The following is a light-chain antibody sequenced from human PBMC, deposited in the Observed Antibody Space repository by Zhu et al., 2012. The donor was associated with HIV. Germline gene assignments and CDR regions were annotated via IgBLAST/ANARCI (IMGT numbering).Light chain of an antibody. CDR3: QHYVPSPMYT. V-gene: IGKV3-20*01. J-gene: IGKJ2*01. CDR2: GAS. Sequence: IVLTQSPATLSLSPGERATLSYRASQTVSRNYLAWYQQKPGQAPRLLIYGASRRVTGIPDRFSGSGSGTDFTLTISRLEPEDFAVYYCQHYVPSPMYTFGQGTKLEIK. CDR1: QTVSRNY.